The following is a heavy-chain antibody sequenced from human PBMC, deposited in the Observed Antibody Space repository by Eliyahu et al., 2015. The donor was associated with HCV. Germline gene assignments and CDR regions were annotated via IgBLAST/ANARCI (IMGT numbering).Heavy chain of an antibody. CDR2: ISSSSTYI. Sequence: EVQLVESGGGLVKPGGSLRLSCAASGFTFSSYSLNWVRQAPGKGLEWVSSISSSSTYIYYADSVKGRFTISRDNAKNSLYLQMNNLRAEDTAVYYCARGLPDYGSGSYYYWFDPWGQGTLVTVSS. J-gene: IGHJ5*02. D-gene: IGHD3-10*01. V-gene: IGHV3-21*01. CDR1: GFTFSSYS. CDR3: ARGLPDYGSGSYYYWFDP.